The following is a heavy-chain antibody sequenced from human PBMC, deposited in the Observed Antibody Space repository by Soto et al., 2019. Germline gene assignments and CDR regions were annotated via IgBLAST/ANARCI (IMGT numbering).Heavy chain of an antibody. J-gene: IGHJ3*02. CDR1: GGSISSYY. CDR2: IYYSGST. D-gene: IGHD3-10*01. Sequence: SETLSLTWTVSGGSISSYYWSWIRQPPGKGLEWIGYIYYSGSTNYNPSLKSRVTISVDTSKNQFSLKLSSVTAADTAVYYCARGNYYGSGSYYSGDAFDIWGQGTMVTVSS. V-gene: IGHV4-59*01. CDR3: ARGNYYGSGSYYSGDAFDI.